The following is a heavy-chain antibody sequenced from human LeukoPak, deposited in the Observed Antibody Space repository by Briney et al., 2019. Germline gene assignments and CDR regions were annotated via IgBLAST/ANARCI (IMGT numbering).Heavy chain of an antibody. Sequence: PSETLSLTCAVYGGSFSGYYWSWIRQPPGKGLEWIGEINHSGSTNYNPSLKSRVTISVDTSKNQFSLKLSSVTAADTAVYYCARRVAVTGIYCFDHWGQGTPVTVSS. V-gene: IGHV4-34*01. D-gene: IGHD6-19*01. CDR3: ARRVAVTGIYCFDH. J-gene: IGHJ4*02. CDR2: INHSGST. CDR1: GGSFSGYY.